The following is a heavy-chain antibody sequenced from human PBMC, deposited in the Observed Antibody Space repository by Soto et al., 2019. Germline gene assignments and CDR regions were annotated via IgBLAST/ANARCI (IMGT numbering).Heavy chain of an antibody. Sequence: PGGSLRLSCTASGFTFSSNGMHWVRQAPGKGLEWVAVIWSDGSNKYYADSVKGRFTISRDNSKNTLFLQMNSLRAEDTAVYYCAKSREGYGSNWYTYWGQGTLVTVSS. D-gene: IGHD6-13*01. V-gene: IGHV3-30*02. CDR1: GFTFSSNG. CDR2: IWSDGSNK. CDR3: AKSREGYGSNWYTY. J-gene: IGHJ4*02.